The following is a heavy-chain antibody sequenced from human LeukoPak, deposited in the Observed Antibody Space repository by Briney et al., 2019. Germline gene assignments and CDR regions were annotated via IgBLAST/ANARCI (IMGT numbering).Heavy chain of an antibody. CDR2: INQDGSEK. Sequence: GGSLRLSCVASGFTFNLHWMSWVRQAPGKGLEWVANINQDGSEKYYLDSVSGRFTISRDNAKNLLYLQMNSLRAEDTAVYYCARTDSGVIMLYTIRSAFWGQGTLVTVSS. CDR3: ARTDSGVIMLYTIRSAF. V-gene: IGHV3-7*01. D-gene: IGHD2-8*01. CDR1: GFTFNLHW. J-gene: IGHJ4*02.